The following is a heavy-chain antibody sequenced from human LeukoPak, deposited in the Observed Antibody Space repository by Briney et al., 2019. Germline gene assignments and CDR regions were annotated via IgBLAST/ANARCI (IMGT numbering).Heavy chain of an antibody. J-gene: IGHJ4*02. CDR2: IIGGGGST. CDR3: AKRTYYYDSSGLLDY. Sequence: GGSLRLSCAASGFTFSSYGMHWVRQAPGKGLEWVSGIIGGGGSTYYADSVKGRFTISGDNSRNTLFLQMNSLRAEDTAVYYCAKRTYYYDSSGLLDYWGQRTLVTVSS. CDR1: GFTFSSYG. V-gene: IGHV3-23*01. D-gene: IGHD3-22*01.